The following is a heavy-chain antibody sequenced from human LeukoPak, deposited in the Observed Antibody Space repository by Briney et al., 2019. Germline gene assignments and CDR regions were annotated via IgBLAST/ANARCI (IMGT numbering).Heavy chain of an antibody. Sequence: GEPLKISCKTSGYRLTNNWIGWVRQVPGKGLEWMGLIYPGDSDTRYSPSFQGQVTFSVDASISTAYLQLSGLRASDTAIYYCVRFGLTSSLDYWGQGTLVTVSS. J-gene: IGHJ4*02. D-gene: IGHD6-13*01. CDR3: VRFGLTSSLDY. CDR1: GYRLTNNW. V-gene: IGHV5-51*01. CDR2: IYPGDSDT.